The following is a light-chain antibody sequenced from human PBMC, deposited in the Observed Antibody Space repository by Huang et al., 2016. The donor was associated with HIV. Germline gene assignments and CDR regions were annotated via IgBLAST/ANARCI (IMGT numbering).Light chain of an antibody. V-gene: IGKV3-11*01. CDR1: QSVSSH. J-gene: IGKJ2*01. CDR2: DAS. CDR3: QQRSSWPPT. Sequence: EIVLTQSPATLSLYPGERATLSCRASQSVSSHLAWYQPRPGQAPRLLIYDASTRATGVPGRLSGSVSGTDFTLTIGSLEPDDFAVYYCQQRSSWPPTFGQGTKLEIK.